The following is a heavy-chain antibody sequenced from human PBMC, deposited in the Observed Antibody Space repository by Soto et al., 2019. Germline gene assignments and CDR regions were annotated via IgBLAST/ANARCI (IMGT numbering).Heavy chain of an antibody. D-gene: IGHD2-2*01. Sequence: PGGSLRLSCAASGFTFSSYWMHWVRQAPGKRLVWVSRINSDGSSTSYADSVKGRFTISRDNAKNTLYLQMNSLRAEDTAVYYCARDLDCSSTSCYIYYYYGMDVWGQGTTVTVS. CDR2: INSDGSST. CDR3: ARDLDCSSTSCYIYYYYGMDV. J-gene: IGHJ6*02. V-gene: IGHV3-74*01. CDR1: GFTFSSYW.